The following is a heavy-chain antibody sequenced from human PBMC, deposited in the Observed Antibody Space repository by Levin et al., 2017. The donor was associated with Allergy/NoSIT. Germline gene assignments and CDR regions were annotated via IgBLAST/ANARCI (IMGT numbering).Heavy chain of an antibody. CDR3: AKGLNWGSPNTFDY. CDR2: INWNRDKI. V-gene: IGHV3-9*01. Sequence: SGGSLRLSCAASGFTFGDYAMHWVRQAPGKGLEWVSGINWNRDKIGYADSVRARFTISRDNAKNSLSLQMNSLGPEDTALYYCAKGLNWGSPNTFDYWGQGTLVTVSS. CDR1: GFTFGDYA. J-gene: IGHJ4*02. D-gene: IGHD7-27*01.